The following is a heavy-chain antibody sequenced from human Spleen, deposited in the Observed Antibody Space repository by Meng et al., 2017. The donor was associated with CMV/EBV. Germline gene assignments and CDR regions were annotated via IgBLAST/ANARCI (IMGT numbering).Heavy chain of an antibody. J-gene: IGHJ4*02. CDR1: GFTFSNYG. V-gene: IGHV3-30*02. D-gene: IGHD2-2*01. CDR3: ARGGGYQLLLVYFDY. CDR2: IRHRGSNT. Sequence: GGSLRLSCVASGFTFSNYGMYWARQAPGKGLDPGKGLEWVAFIRHRGSNTYYADSVKGRFTISRDNSKNTLYLQMNTLRDDDTAVYYCARGGGYQLLLVYFDYWGQGTLVTVSS.